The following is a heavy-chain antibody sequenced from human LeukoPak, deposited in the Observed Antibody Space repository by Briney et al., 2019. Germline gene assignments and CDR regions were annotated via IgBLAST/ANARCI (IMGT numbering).Heavy chain of an antibody. CDR3: ARDRRVVTWYFDL. CDR1: GFTFSSYW. J-gene: IGHJ2*01. V-gene: IGHV3-7*01. CDR2: IKQGGSEK. D-gene: IGHD3-22*01. Sequence: PGGSLRLSCAASGFTFSSYWMSWVRQAPGKGLEWVANIKQGGSEKYYVDSVKGRFIISRDNAKNSLYLQLNSLRVEDTAVYYCARDRRVVTWYFDLWGRGTLITVAS.